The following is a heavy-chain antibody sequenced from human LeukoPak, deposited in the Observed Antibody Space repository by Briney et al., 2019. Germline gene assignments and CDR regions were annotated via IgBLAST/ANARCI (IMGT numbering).Heavy chain of an antibody. CDR3: ARDQYCSSTSCSPPSYYYGVDV. V-gene: IGHV3-30*04. CDR2: ISYDGSNK. Sequence: GGSLRLSCAASGFTFSSYAMHWVRQAPGKGLEWVAVISYDGSNKYYADSVKGRFTISRDNSKNTLYLQMNSLRAEDTAVYYCARDQYCSSTSCSPPSYYYGVDVWGKGTTVTVSS. CDR1: GFTFSSYA. D-gene: IGHD2-2*01. J-gene: IGHJ6*04.